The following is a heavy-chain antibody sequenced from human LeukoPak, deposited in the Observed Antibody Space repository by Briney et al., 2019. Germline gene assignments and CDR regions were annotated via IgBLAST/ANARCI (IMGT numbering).Heavy chain of an antibody. CDR3: ARDSGTTGEVKFDP. V-gene: IGHV4-61*02. CDR2: MYSSGS. J-gene: IGHJ5*02. CDR1: GFSLTTREM. Sequence: SGPTLVNPTQTLTLTCTFSGFSLTTREMCVSWIRQTAGKGLEWIGRMYSSGSNYNPSLKSRVTMSIDTSTNQLSLKLSSVTAADTAVYYCARDSGTTGEVKFDPWGQGTLVTVSS. D-gene: IGHD3-10*01.